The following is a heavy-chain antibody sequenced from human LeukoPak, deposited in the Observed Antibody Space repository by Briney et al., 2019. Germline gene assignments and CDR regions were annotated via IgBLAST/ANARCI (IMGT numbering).Heavy chain of an antibody. Sequence: SETLSLTCAVYGGSFSGYYWRWLRQPPGKGREWVGEINHSGSTNYNPSLKSRVTISVDTSKNQFSLKLSSVTAADTAVYYCARGPSDIVVVPAAIRKYYYYYGMDVWGQGTTVTVSS. J-gene: IGHJ6*02. CDR2: INHSGST. D-gene: IGHD2-2*02. V-gene: IGHV4-34*01. CDR3: ARGPSDIVVVPAAIRKYYYYYGMDV. CDR1: GGSFSGYY.